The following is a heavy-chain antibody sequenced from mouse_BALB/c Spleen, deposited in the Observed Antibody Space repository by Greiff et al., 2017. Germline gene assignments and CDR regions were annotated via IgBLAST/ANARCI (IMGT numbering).Heavy chain of an antibody. Sequence: QVTLKVSGPGILQPSQTLSLTCSFSGFSLSTYGIGVGWIRQPSGKVLEWLAHIWWNDNKYYNTALKSRITISKDTSNNQVFLKIASVDTADTATYYCARIEWLLNVMDYWGQGTSVTVSS. J-gene: IGHJ4*01. CDR1: GFSLSTYGIG. D-gene: IGHD2-3*01. CDR2: IWWNDNK. CDR3: ARIEWLLNVMDY. V-gene: IGHV8-11*01.